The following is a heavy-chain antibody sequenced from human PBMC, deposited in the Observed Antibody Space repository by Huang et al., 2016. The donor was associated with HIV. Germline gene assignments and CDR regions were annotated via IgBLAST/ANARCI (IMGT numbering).Heavy chain of an antibody. J-gene: IGHJ4*02. D-gene: IGHD1-20*01. V-gene: IGHV1-2*02. CDR1: GYTFTGYY. CDR3: ARDRAVSLLAY. CDR2: SKPNSGGT. Sequence: QVQLVQSGAEVKKPGASVKVSCKASGYTFTGYYMNWVRQAPGQGLEWKGWSKPNSGGTKYAQKLQGRVTMTRDTSISTADMELSSLTSDDTAVYYCARDRAVSLLAYWGQGTLVTVSS.